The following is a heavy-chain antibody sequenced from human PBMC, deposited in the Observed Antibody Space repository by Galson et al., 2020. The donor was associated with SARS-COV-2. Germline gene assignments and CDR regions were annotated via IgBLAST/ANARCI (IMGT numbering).Heavy chain of an antibody. CDR3: ARGGGSYRTPYDY. V-gene: IGHV3-30*04. CDR1: GFTFSSYA. Sequence: QLGESLKISCAASGFTFSSYAMHWVRQAPGKGLEWVAVISYDGSNKYYADSVKGRFTISRDNSKNTLYLQMNSLRAEDTAVYYCARGGGSYRTPYDYWGQGTLVTVSS. J-gene: IGHJ4*02. D-gene: IGHD1-26*01. CDR2: ISYDGSNK.